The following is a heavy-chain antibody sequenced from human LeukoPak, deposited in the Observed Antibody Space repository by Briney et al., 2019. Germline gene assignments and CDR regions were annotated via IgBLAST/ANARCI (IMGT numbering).Heavy chain of an antibody. J-gene: IGHJ5*02. V-gene: IGHV3-21*04. Sequence: GGSLRLSCIASGFTLSRYIMNWVRQAPGKGLEWVASISNDSRYIYYSDSVKGRFTISRDNAKNSLYLQMNSLRAEDTALYYCARSFGKIFGVVMYNWFDPWGQGTLVTVSS. D-gene: IGHD3-3*01. CDR1: GFTLSRYI. CDR3: ARSFGKIFGVVMYNWFDP. CDR2: ISNDSRYI.